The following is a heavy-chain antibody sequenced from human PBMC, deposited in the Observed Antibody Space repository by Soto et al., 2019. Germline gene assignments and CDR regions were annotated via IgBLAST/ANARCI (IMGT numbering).Heavy chain of an antibody. CDR2: ISSSSSTI. D-gene: IGHD3-3*01. CDR1: GFTFSSYS. CDR3: ARDGRITIFGVIRMDV. V-gene: IGHV3-48*02. Sequence: EVQLVESGGGLVQPGGSLRLCCAASGFTFSSYSMNWVRQAPGKGLEWVSYISSSSSTIYYADSVKGRFTISRDNAKNSLYLQMNSLRDEDTAVYYCARDGRITIFGVIRMDVWGQGTTVTVSS. J-gene: IGHJ6*02.